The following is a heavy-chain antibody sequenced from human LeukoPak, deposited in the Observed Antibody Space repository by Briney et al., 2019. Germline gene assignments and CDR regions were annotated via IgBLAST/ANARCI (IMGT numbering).Heavy chain of an antibody. D-gene: IGHD3-22*01. V-gene: IGHV1-8*01. CDR1: GYTFTSYD. CDR2: MNPNSGNT. CDR3: ARGGTMIVVVYFDY. Sequence: ASVKVSCKASGYTFTSYDINWVRQATGQGLEWMGWMNPNSGNTGYAQKFQGRVTMTRNTSISTAYMELSSLRSEDTAVYYCARGGTMIVVVYFDYWGQGTLVTVSS. J-gene: IGHJ4*02.